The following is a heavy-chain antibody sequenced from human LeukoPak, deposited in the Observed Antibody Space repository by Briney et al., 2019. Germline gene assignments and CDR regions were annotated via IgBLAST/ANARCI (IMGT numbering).Heavy chain of an antibody. CDR3: ARAASNYYDSSGYTTYFDY. D-gene: IGHD3-22*01. J-gene: IGHJ4*02. CDR2: IYHSGST. CDR1: GGSISSGDYY. V-gene: IGHV4-30-2*01. Sequence: PSETLSLTCTVSGGSISSGDYYWSWIRQPPGKGLEWIGYIYHSGSTYYNPSLKSRVTISVDRSKNQFSLKLSSVTAADTAVYYCARAASNYYDSSGYTTYFDYWGQGTLVTVSS.